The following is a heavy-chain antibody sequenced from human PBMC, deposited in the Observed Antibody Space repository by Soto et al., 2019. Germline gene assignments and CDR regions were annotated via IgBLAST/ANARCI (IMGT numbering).Heavy chain of an antibody. CDR2: INPNSGGT. Sequence: ASVKVSCKASGYTFTGYYMHWVRQAPGQGLEWMGWINPNSGGTNYAQKFQGWVTVTRDTSISTAYMELSRLRSDDTAVYYCAREVRSSSSTGWFDPWGQGTLVTVSS. CDR3: AREVRSSSSTGWFDP. J-gene: IGHJ5*02. D-gene: IGHD6-13*01. V-gene: IGHV1-2*04. CDR1: GYTFTGYY.